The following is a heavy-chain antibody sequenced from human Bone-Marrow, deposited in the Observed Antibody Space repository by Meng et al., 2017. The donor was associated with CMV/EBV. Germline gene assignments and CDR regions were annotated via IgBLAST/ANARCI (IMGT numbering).Heavy chain of an antibody. Sequence: ASVKVSCKASGYTFTSYGISWVRQAPGQGLEWMGWISAYNGNTNYAQKLQGRVTMTTDTSTSTAYMELSSLRSEDTAVYYCARELGVVAALYGMDVWGPGNTVTVAS. D-gene: IGHD2-15*01. CDR1: GYTFTSYG. CDR3: ARELGVVAALYGMDV. J-gene: IGHJ6*02. V-gene: IGHV1-18*01. CDR2: ISAYNGNT.